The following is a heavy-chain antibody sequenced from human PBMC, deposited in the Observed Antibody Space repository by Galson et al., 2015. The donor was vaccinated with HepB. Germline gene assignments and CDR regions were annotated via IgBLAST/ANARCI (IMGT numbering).Heavy chain of an antibody. V-gene: IGHV4-34*01. J-gene: IGHJ6*02. CDR3: ATETAAAGTLGSGMDV. Sequence: ETLSLTCAVYGGSFSGYYWSWIRQPPGKGLEWIGEINHSGSTNYNPSLKSRVSISVDTSKNQFSLKLSSVTAADTAVYYCATETAAAGTLGSGMDVWGQGTTVTVSS. CDR2: INHSGST. CDR1: GGSFSGYY. D-gene: IGHD6-13*01.